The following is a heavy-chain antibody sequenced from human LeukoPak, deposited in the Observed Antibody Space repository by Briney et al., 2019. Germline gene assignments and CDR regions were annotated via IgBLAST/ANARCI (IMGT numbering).Heavy chain of an antibody. J-gene: IGHJ5*02. CDR3: ARHLGISGRYGNWFDP. CDR1: GGSISSGDYY. V-gene: IGHV4-30-4*01. Sequence: SETLSLTCTVSGGSISSGDYYWSWIRQPPGKGLEWIGYIYYSGSTYYNPSLKSRVTISVDTSKNQFSLKLSSVTAADTAVYYCARHLGISGRYGNWFDPWGQGTLVTVSS. D-gene: IGHD6-19*01. CDR2: IYYSGST.